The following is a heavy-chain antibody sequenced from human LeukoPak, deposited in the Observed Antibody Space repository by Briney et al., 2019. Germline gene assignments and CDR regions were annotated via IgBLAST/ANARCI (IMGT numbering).Heavy chain of an antibody. V-gene: IGHV4-31*03. CDR1: GGSISSGGNS. Sequence: SETLSLTCTVSGGSISSGGNSWSWIRQHPGKGLEWIGYIHYSGSTSYNPSLKSRVTISVDTSKNQFSLKLSSVTAADTAVYYCASYMVRGPYHFDYWGQGTLVSVSS. D-gene: IGHD3-10*01. CDR3: ASYMVRGPYHFDY. J-gene: IGHJ4*02. CDR2: IHYSGST.